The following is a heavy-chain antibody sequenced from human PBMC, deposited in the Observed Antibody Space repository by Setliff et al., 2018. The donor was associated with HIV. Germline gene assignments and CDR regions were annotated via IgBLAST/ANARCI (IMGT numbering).Heavy chain of an antibody. V-gene: IGHV4-38-2*01. CDR3: ARQVGSQYSYWAYYFDS. Sequence: PSETLSLTCGVSGYSISSGYFWGWIRQPPGKGLEWIGSLYHSGTNFYNPSLKSRVTISLDTSTNRFSLNLNSVTAADTAIYYCARQVGSQYSYWAYYFDSWGQGALVTVSS. D-gene: IGHD5-18*01. CDR1: GYSISSGYF. CDR2: LYHSGTN. J-gene: IGHJ4*02.